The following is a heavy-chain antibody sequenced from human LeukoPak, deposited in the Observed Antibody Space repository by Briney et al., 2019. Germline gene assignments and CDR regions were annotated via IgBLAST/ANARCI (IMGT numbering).Heavy chain of an antibody. CDR1: GDSINSGNNY. Sequence: SETLSLTCTVSGDSINSGNNYWSWIRQPAGKGPEWIGHIYSSGTTNYNPALKSRVSMSLDTSKNQFSLKLSSVTAADTAVYYCASSVDTAMVGVYWGQGTLVTVSS. CDR2: IYSSGTT. D-gene: IGHD5-18*01. CDR3: ASSVDTAMVGVY. J-gene: IGHJ4*02. V-gene: IGHV4-61*09.